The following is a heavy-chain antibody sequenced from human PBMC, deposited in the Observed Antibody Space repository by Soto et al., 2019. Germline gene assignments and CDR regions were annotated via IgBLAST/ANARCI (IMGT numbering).Heavy chain of an antibody. CDR1: GFTFSSYW. V-gene: IGHV3-74*01. CDR2: INSDGSST. J-gene: IGHJ6*02. CDR3: ARDLRGGWFGELSPTPYYYYGMDV. Sequence: GGSLRLSCAASGFTFSSYWMHWVRQAPGKGLVWVSRINSDGSSTSYADSVKGRFTISRDNAKNTLYLQMNSLRAEDTAVYYCARDLRGGWFGELSPTPYYYYGMDVWGQGTTVTVSS. D-gene: IGHD3-10*01.